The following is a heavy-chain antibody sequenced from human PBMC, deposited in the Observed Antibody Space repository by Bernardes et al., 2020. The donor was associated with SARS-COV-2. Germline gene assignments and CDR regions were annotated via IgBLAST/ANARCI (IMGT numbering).Heavy chain of an antibody. CDR1: GYSFTSFA. J-gene: IGHJ4*02. D-gene: IGHD6-19*01. CDR3: ARDNDGGSGRMGY. V-gene: IGHV7-4-1*02. Sequence: SVKVSCKASGYSFTSFAMNGVRQAPVQGLEWMGWINTKTGKPTYAQGFTGRFVFSLDTSVSTAYLQISSLKAEDTAVYYCARDNDGGSGRMGYWGQGTLVTVSS. CDR2: INTKTGKP.